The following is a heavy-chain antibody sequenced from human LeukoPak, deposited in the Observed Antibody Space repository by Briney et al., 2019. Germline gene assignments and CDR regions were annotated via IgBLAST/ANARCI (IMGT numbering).Heavy chain of an antibody. CDR2: ISTSGGTI. D-gene: IGHD2-2*01. CDR3: ARLISSTSRVVDY. CDR1: GFTFSSYT. J-gene: IGHJ4*02. Sequence: GGSLRLSCAASGFTFSSYTMNWVRQAPGKGPEWVSYISTSGGTIYYGDSVKGRFTISRDNAKNSLYLQMNSLRAEDTAVYYCARLISSTSRVVDYWGQGTLVTVPS. V-gene: IGHV3-48*04.